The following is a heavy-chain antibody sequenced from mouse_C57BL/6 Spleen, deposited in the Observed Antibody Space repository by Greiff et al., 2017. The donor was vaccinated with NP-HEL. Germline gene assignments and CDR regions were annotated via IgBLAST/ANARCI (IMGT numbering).Heavy chain of an antibody. D-gene: IGHD2-2*01. V-gene: IGHV5-16*01. CDR2: INYDGSST. Sequence: EVKLVESEGGLVQPGSSMKLSCTASGFTFSDYYMAWVRQVPEKGLEWVANINYDGSSTYYLDSLKSRFIISRDNAKNILYLQMSSLKSEDTATYYCAREGLRRGYFGYWGPGATLTVSS. CDR1: GFTFSDYY. J-gene: IGHJ2*01. CDR3: AREGLRRGYFGY.